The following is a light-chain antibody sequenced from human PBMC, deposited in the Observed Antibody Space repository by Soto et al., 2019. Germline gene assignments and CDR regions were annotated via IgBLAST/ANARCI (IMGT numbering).Light chain of an antibody. Sequence: EIVLTQSPGTLSLSPGERATLSCRASQSVSSDYLAWYQLKPGQAPRLLIYGASSRATGIPDRFSGSGSGTDFTLTSSRLEPEDFAVYCCQQYYRSLQFTFGPGTKVDIK. CDR2: GAS. J-gene: IGKJ3*01. V-gene: IGKV3-20*01. CDR3: QQYYRSLQFT. CDR1: QSVSSDY.